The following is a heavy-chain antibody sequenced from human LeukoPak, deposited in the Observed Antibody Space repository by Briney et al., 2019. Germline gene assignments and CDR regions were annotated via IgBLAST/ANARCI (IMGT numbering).Heavy chain of an antibody. D-gene: IGHD2-2*01. CDR2: ISSSSSYI. CDR3: ARDTQKDIVVVPAATFYYYYGMDV. V-gene: IGHV3-21*01. J-gene: IGHJ6*02. Sequence: GGSLRLSCAASGFTFSSYSMNWVRQAPGKGLEWVSSISSSSSYIYYADSVKGRFTISRDNATNSLYLQMNSLRAEDTAVYYCARDTQKDIVVVPAATFYYYYGMDVWGQGTTVTVSS. CDR1: GFTFSSYS.